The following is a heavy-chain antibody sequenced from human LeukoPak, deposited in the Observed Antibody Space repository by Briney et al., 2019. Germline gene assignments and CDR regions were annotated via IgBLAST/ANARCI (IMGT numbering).Heavy chain of an antibody. D-gene: IGHD6-13*01. J-gene: IGHJ4*02. Sequence: SETLSLTCTVSGGSISSYYWSWIRQPPGKGLEWIGYIYYSGSTNYNPSLKSRVTISVDTSKNQFSLKLSSVTAADTAVYYCAGRSYSSSWYATWGQGTLVTVSS. V-gene: IGHV4-59*08. CDR2: IYYSGST. CDR1: GGSISSYY. CDR3: AGRSYSSSWYAT.